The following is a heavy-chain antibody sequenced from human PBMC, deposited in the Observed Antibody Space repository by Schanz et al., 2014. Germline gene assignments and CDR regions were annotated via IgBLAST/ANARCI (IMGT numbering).Heavy chain of an antibody. Sequence: QAQLVESGGGVVQPGRSLRLSCAASGFAFSSYGLHWVRQAPGKGLEWVGFISFDGRNTGYAHSVKGRFTISRDNAKNSLFLQMNSLSAEDTAVYYCAKVAPAATYLDSWGLGTRVTVSS. V-gene: IGHV3-30*18. CDR3: AKVAPAATYLDS. CDR1: GFAFSSYG. CDR2: ISFDGRNT. D-gene: IGHD2-2*01. J-gene: IGHJ4*02.